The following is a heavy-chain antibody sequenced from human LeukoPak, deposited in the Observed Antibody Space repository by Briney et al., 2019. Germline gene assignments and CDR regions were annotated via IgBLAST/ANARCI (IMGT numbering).Heavy chain of an antibody. J-gene: IGHJ4*02. CDR2: IYSGGST. CDR3: AKAAAAPGFDF. Sequence: GGSLRLSCAASGFTFSSNYMSWVRQAPGKGLEWVSVIYSGGSTYYADSVKGRFTISRDNSKNTIYLQMNSLRAEDTALYYCAKAAAAPGFDFWGQGTLVTVSS. V-gene: IGHV3-53*01. CDR1: GFTFSSNY. D-gene: IGHD6-13*01.